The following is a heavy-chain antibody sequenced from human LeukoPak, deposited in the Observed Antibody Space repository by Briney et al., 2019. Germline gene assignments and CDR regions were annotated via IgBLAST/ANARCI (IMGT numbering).Heavy chain of an antibody. Sequence: GGSLRLSCAASGFSFSSYAMHWVRQAPGKGLEWVAVISYDGSNKYFADSVKGRFTISRDNSKNTLYLQMDSLRAEDTAAYHCARDLSGDRSWYLDLWGRGTLVTVSS. V-gene: IGHV3-30-3*01. CDR1: GFSFSSYA. J-gene: IGHJ2*01. CDR2: ISYDGSNK. D-gene: IGHD7-27*01. CDR3: ARDLSGDRSWYLDL.